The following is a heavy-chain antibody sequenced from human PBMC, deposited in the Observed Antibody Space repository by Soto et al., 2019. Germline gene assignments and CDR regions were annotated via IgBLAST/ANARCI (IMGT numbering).Heavy chain of an antibody. Sequence: GGSLRLSCAASGFTFSSYWMSWVRQAPGKGLEWVANIKQDGSEKYYVDSVKGRFTISRDNAKNSLYLQMNSLRAEDTAVYYCARERSLATIFGVPLHYFDYWGQGTLVTVSS. D-gene: IGHD3-3*01. V-gene: IGHV3-7*01. CDR1: GFTFSSYW. J-gene: IGHJ4*02. CDR3: ARERSLATIFGVPLHYFDY. CDR2: IKQDGSEK.